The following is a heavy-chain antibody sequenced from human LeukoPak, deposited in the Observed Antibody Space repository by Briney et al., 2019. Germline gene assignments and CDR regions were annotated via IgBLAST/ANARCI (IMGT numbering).Heavy chain of an antibody. CDR1: GFTFSNYV. CDR2: ISGGGGTT. Sequence: GGSLRLSCAGSGFTFSNYVMTWVRQAPGKGLEWVSAISGGGGTTHYADSVKGRFTISRDNSKNTLCLQMNSLRDEDTALYYCAKGRYSSSWYYFDDWGQGTLVTVSS. V-gene: IGHV3-23*01. D-gene: IGHD6-13*01. CDR3: AKGRYSSSWYYFDD. J-gene: IGHJ4*02.